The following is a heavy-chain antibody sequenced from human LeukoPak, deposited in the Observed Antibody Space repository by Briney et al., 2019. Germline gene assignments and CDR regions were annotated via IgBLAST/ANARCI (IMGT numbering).Heavy chain of an antibody. CDR2: IYSGDSDT. Sequence: GASLKISCKASGYSFTKYWIGWVRQMPGKGLEWMGIIYSGDSDTRYSPSFQGQVTISADKSIRTAYLQWSSLKASDTAIYYCASSTTVTTHYFDFWGQGTQVTVSS. CDR1: GYSFTKYW. J-gene: IGHJ4*02. D-gene: IGHD4-17*01. V-gene: IGHV5-51*01. CDR3: ASSTTVTTHYFDF.